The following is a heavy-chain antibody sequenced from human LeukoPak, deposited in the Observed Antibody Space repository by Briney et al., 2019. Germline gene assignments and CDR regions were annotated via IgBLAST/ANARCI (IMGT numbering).Heavy chain of an antibody. CDR2: INPNSGGT. Sequence: ASVKVSCKASGYTFTGYYMHWVRQAPGQGPEWMGWINPNSGGTNYGQKFQGRVTMTRDTSIRTAYMELSRLRSDDTAVYYCARVSVLMVVTDHLNYWGQGTLVTVSS. J-gene: IGHJ4*02. CDR1: GYTFTGYY. V-gene: IGHV1-2*02. D-gene: IGHD2-21*02. CDR3: ARVSVLMVVTDHLNY.